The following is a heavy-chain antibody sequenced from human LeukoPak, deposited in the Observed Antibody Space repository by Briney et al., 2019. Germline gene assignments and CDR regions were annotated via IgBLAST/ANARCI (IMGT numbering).Heavy chain of an antibody. V-gene: IGHV4-39*01. D-gene: IGHD6-19*01. CDR1: GGSISSSSYY. CDR2: IYYSGST. Sequence: KASETLSLTCTVSGGSISSSSYYWGWIRQPPGKGLEWIGRIYYSGSTYYNPSLKIRVTISVDTYKNQFSLKLTSVTAEDTAVYYCARNSWGWYYFDYWGQGTLVTVSS. CDR3: ARNSWGWYYFDY. J-gene: IGHJ4*02.